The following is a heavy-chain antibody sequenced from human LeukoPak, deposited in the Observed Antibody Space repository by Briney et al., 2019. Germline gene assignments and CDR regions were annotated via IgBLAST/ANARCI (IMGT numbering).Heavy chain of an antibody. Sequence: SETLSLTCTVSGGSISSSSYYWGWIRQPPGKGLEWIGSIYYSGSTYYNPSLKSRVTISVDTSKNQFSLKLSSVTAADTAVYYCATYYYGSGSYYKFDYWGQGTLVTVSS. D-gene: IGHD3-10*01. CDR3: ATYYYGSGSYYKFDY. V-gene: IGHV4-39*07. J-gene: IGHJ4*02. CDR1: GGSISSSSYY. CDR2: IYYSGST.